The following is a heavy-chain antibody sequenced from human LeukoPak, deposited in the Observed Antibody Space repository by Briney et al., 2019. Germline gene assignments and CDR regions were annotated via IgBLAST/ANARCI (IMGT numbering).Heavy chain of an antibody. J-gene: IGHJ4*02. CDR2: INHSGST. D-gene: IGHD3-22*01. Sequence: SSETLSLTCAVYGGSFSGYYWSWIRQPPGKGLEWIGEINHSGSTNYNPSLKSRVTISVDTSKNQFSLKLSSVTAADTAVYYCARVGYYYDSSGYYYGNDYWGQGTLVTVSS. CDR3: ARVGYYYDSSGYYYGNDY. CDR1: GGSFSGYY. V-gene: IGHV4-34*01.